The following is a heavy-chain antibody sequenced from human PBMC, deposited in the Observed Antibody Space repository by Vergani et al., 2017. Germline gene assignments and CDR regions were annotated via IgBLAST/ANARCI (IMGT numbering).Heavy chain of an antibody. CDR3: AREDRNVYSSSWTV. D-gene: IGHD6-13*01. CDR1: GGTFSSYA. V-gene: IGHV1-3*01. CDR2: INAGNGNT. Sequence: QVQLVQSGAEVKKPGSSVKVSCKASGGTFSSYAISWVRQAPGQGLEWMGWINAGNGNTKYSQKFQGRVTITRDTSASTAYMELSSLRSEDTAVYYCAREDRNVYSSSWTVWGQGTLVTVSS. J-gene: IGHJ4*02.